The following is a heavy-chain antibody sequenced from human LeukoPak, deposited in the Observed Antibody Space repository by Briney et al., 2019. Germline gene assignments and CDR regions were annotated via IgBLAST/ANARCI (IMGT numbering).Heavy chain of an antibody. V-gene: IGHV3-30*18. Sequence: PGGSLRLSCAASGFTFSSYGMHWVRQAPGKGLEWVAVISYDGSNKYYADSVKGRFTISRDNSKNTLYLQMNSLRAEDTAVYYCAKSIVVVVAATPGIDYWGQGTLVTVSS. D-gene: IGHD2-15*01. CDR3: AKSIVVVVAATPGIDY. J-gene: IGHJ4*02. CDR1: GFTFSSYG. CDR2: ISYDGSNK.